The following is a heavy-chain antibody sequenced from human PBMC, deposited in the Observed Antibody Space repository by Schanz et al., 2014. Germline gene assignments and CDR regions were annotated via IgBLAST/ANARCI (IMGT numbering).Heavy chain of an antibody. V-gene: IGHV4-34*01. J-gene: IGHJ4*02. Sequence: QVQLQQWGAGLLKPSETLSLSCAVYGGSLSGYYWGWVRQPPRKGLEWIGEINQSGRASYNPSLKGRVTISVDTSTNQFSLKVTAVTAADTALYFCARGYDFWSGLRGGDYRGQGTLVTVSS. D-gene: IGHD3-3*01. CDR2: INQSGRA. CDR3: ARGYDFWSGLRGGDY. CDR1: GGSLSGYY.